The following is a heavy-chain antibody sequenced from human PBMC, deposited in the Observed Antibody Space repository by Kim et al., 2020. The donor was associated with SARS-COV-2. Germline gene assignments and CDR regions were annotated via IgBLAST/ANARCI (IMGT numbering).Heavy chain of an antibody. CDR1: GFTFSSYD. J-gene: IGHJ3*02. CDR3: ARGAYYYDSSVVAFDI. V-gene: IGHV3-13*04. D-gene: IGHD3-22*01. CDR2: IGTAGDT. Sequence: GGSLRLSCAASGFTFSSYDMHWVRQATGKGLEWASAIGTAGDTYYPGSVKGRFTISRENAKNSLYLQMNSLRAGDTAVYYCARGAYYYDSSVVAFDIWGQGTMVTVSS.